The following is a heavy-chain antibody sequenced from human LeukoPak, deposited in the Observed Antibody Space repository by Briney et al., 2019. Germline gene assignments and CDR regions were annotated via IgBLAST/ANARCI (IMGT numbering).Heavy chain of an antibody. Sequence: GGSLRLSCAASGFTFSGSAMHWVRQTSGKGLEWVGRIRSKANSYATAYAASVKGRFTISRDDSKNTAYLQMNSLKTEDTAVYYCTSFGYYYGSGSRDVWGKGTTVTISS. CDR3: TSFGYYYGSGSRDV. J-gene: IGHJ6*04. V-gene: IGHV3-73*01. D-gene: IGHD3-10*01. CDR2: IRSKANSYAT. CDR1: GFTFSGSA.